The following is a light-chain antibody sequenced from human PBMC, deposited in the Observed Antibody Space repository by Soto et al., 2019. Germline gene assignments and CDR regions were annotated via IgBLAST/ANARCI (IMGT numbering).Light chain of an antibody. CDR3: SSYGGSNTVV. CDR2: EVS. Sequence: QSALTQPPSASGSPGQSVTISCTGSSSDVDGYNYVSWYQQHPGKAHKLMIYEVSKRPSGVPDRLSGSKSGKTASLTVSGLQAEDEADYYCSSYGGSNTVVFGGGTKLTVL. V-gene: IGLV2-8*01. CDR1: SSDVDGYNY. J-gene: IGLJ2*01.